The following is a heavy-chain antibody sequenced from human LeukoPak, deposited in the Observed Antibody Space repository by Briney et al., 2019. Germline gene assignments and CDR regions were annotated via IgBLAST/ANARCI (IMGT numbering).Heavy chain of an antibody. CDR3: TTEYSREDIVATIGFDY. V-gene: IGHV3-15*01. D-gene: IGHD5-12*01. Sequence: GGSLRLSCAASGFTFSNAWMSWVRQAPGKGLEWVGRIKSKTDGGTTDYAAPVKGRFTISRDDSKNTLYLQMNSLKTEDTAVYYCTTEYSREDIVATIGFDYWGQGTLVTVSS. CDR1: GFTFSNAW. J-gene: IGHJ4*02. CDR2: IKSKTDGGTT.